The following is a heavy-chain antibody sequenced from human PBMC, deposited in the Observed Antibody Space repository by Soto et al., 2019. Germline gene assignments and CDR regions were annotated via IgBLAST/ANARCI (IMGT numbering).Heavy chain of an antibody. CDR1: GFTFSSYA. J-gene: IGHJ1*01. D-gene: IGHD1-26*01. V-gene: IGHV3-23*01. CDR3: ASQAGWELLSHFQH. CDR2: IIGSGGST. Sequence: EVQLLESGGGLVQPGGSLRLSCAASGFTFSSYAMSWVRQAPGKGLEWVSGIIGSGGSTYYADSVKGRFTISRDNSKNTLYLQMNSLRAEDTAVYYCASQAGWELLSHFQHWGQGTLVTVSS.